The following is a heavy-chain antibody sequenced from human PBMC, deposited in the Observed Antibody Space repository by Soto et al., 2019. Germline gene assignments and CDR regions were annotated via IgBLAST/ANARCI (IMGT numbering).Heavy chain of an antibody. D-gene: IGHD6-6*01. CDR2: IYYSGST. V-gene: IGHV4-30-4*01. J-gene: IGHJ5*02. CDR3: ARVAARPMKINWFDP. Sequence: QVQLQESGPGLVKPSQTLSLTCTVSGGSISSGDYYWSWIRQPPGKGLEWIGYIYYSGSTYYNPSLRSRVTISVDTSKNQFSLKLSSVTAADTAVYYCARVAARPMKINWFDPWGQGTLVTVSS. CDR1: GGSISSGDYY.